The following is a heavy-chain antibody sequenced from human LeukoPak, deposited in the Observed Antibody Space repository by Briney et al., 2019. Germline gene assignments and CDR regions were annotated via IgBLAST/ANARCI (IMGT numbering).Heavy chain of an antibody. Sequence: GESLKISCEAFGYSFTNYWIGWVRQMPGKGLGWIGVIYPGDSRTRYSPSFQGQVTISADKSTNTAYLQWNSLKASDTAIYYCACRDLASTRSGPWGQGTLVTVSS. CDR1: GYSFTNYW. CDR3: ACRDLASTRSGP. D-gene: IGHD2-2*01. J-gene: IGHJ5*02. CDR2: IYPGDSRT. V-gene: IGHV5-51*01.